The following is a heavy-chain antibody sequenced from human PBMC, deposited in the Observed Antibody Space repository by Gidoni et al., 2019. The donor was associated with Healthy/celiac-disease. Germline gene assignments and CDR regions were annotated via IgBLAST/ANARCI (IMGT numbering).Heavy chain of an antibody. CDR2: ST. CDR3: ARDRGYSYGYVLDY. D-gene: IGHD5-18*01. J-gene: IGHJ4*02. Sequence: STYYNPSLKSRVTISVDTSKNQFSLKLSSVTAADTAVYYCARDRGYSYGYVLDYWGQGTLVTVSS. V-gene: IGHV4-31*02.